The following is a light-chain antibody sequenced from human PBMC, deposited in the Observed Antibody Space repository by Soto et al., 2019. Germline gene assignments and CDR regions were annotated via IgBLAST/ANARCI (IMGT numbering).Light chain of an antibody. CDR3: GVWDTSLSAVV. J-gene: IGLJ2*01. Sequence: QSALTQPPSVSAAPRQKVTISCSGSSSNIRNNYVSWYRQLPGTAPKLVIYDNNKRPSGIPDRFSGSRSGTSATLGITGLQTGDEGDYYCGVWDTSLSAVVFGGGTKLTVL. V-gene: IGLV1-51*01. CDR2: DNN. CDR1: SSNIRNNY.